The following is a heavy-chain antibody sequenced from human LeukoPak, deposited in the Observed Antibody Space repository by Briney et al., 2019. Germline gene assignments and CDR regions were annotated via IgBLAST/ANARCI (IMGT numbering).Heavy chain of an antibody. D-gene: IGHD3-22*01. V-gene: IGHV3-23*01. CDR3: AKDSLPYLYYDSSGYYPVQDAFDI. Sequence: VGSLRLSSAPSVFTFSSYAMSWVRQAPGKGLEWVSAISGSGGSTYYADSVKGRFTISSDNSKNTLYLQMNSLRAEDTAVYYCAKDSLPYLYYDSSGYYPVQDAFDIWGQGTMVTASS. CDR1: VFTFSSYA. CDR2: ISGSGGST. J-gene: IGHJ3*02.